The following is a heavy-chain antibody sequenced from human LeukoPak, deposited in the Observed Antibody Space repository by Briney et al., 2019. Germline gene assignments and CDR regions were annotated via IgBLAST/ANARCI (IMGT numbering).Heavy chain of an antibody. CDR2: IYYSGST. D-gene: IGHD3-10*01. Sequence: SENLSLNCTVSGGSISSSSYYWGWIRQPPGKGLEWIGSIYYSGSTYYNPSLKSRVTISVDTSKNQFSLKLSSVTAADTAVYYCARQVYYGSGSYYRSPLYYFDYWGQGTLVTVSS. CDR1: GGSISSSSYY. CDR3: ARQVYYGSGSYYRSPLYYFDY. J-gene: IGHJ4*02. V-gene: IGHV4-39*01.